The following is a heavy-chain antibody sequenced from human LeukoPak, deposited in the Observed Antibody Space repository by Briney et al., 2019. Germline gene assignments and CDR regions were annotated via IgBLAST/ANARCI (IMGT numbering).Heavy chain of an antibody. J-gene: IGHJ3*02. CDR3: ARDPRWGSLGAFDI. CDR2: IYHRGST. V-gene: IGHV4-38-2*02. D-gene: IGHD2-21*01. CDR1: GYSISNGYY. Sequence: PSETLSLTCTVSGYSISNGYYWGWIRQPPGKGLEWVGSIYHRGSTYYNPSLRSRVTISLDRSKKKFSLKLSSVTAADTAVYYCARDPRWGSLGAFDIWGQGTMVTVSS.